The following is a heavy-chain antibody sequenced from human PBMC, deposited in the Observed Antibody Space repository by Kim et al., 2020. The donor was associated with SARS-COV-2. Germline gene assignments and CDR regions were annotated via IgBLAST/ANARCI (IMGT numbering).Heavy chain of an antibody. CDR2: FDPEDGET. J-gene: IGHJ3*02. CDR1: GYTLTELS. V-gene: IGHV1-24*01. CDR3: ATSHGLTGTIVSAFDI. D-gene: IGHD1-7*01. Sequence: ASVKVSCKVSGYTLTELSMHWVRQAPGKGLEWMGGFDPEDGETIYAQKFQGRVTMTEDTSTDTAYMELSSLRSEDTAVYYCATSHGLTGTIVSAFDIWGQGTMVTVSS.